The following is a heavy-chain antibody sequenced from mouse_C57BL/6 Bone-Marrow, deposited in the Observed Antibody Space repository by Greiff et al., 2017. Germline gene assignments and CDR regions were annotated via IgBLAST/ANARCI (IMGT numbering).Heavy chain of an antibody. CDR3: ARRAPHYCGSSYAMDY. Sequence: QVTLKESGPGILQSSQTLSLSCPFSGFSLTTYGMGVSWIRPPSGQGLVWLAHPYWGGDKCYNPFLKSALTISKDTSSNQVFLKITSVDTADTATDNCARRAPHYCGSSYAMDYWGQGTSVTVS. V-gene: IGHV8-12*01. J-gene: IGHJ4*01. D-gene: IGHD1-1*01. CDR1: GFSLTTYGMG. CDR2: PYWGGDK.